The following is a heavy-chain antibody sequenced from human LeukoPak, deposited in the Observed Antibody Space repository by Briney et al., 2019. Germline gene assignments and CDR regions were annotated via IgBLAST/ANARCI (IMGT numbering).Heavy chain of an antibody. CDR1: GFTFSSYE. V-gene: IGHV3-48*03. CDR3: AIREDSSSWYNGYYYYGMDV. Sequence: GGSLRLSCAVSGFTFSSYEMNWVRQAPGEGLEWVSYISSSGSTIYYADSVKGRFTISRDSAKNSLYLQMNSLRAEDTAVYYCAIREDSSSWYNGYYYYGMDVWGKGTTVTVSS. CDR2: ISSSGSTI. J-gene: IGHJ6*04. D-gene: IGHD6-13*01.